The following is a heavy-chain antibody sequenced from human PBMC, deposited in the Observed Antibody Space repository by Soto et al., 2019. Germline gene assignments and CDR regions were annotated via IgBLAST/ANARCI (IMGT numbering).Heavy chain of an antibody. CDR2: ISSSSSYI. Sequence: GGSLRLSCAASGFTFSSYSMNWVRQAPGKGLEWVSSISSSSSYIYYADSVKGRFTISRDNAKNSLYLQMNSLRAEDTAVYYCARGDTAMDEGVGYWGQGTLVTVSS. J-gene: IGHJ4*02. CDR3: ARGDTAMDEGVGY. V-gene: IGHV3-21*01. D-gene: IGHD5-18*01. CDR1: GFTFSSYS.